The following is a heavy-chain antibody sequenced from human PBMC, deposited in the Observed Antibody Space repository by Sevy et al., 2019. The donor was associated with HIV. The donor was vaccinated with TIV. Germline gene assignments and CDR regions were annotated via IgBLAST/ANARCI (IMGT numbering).Heavy chain of an antibody. CDR2: ISPYNGYT. J-gene: IGHJ3*01. Sequence: VSVKVSCKTSGYTLTTYGISWVRQAPGQGLEWMGWISPYNGYTKFGQKFQGRVTMTTDTSTNTAYMELRSLRYVDTAVYYCARTHGVVMAYAFDFWGQGTMVTVSS. D-gene: IGHD3-3*01. CDR3: ARTHGVVMAYAFDF. CDR1: GYTLTTYG. V-gene: IGHV1-18*01.